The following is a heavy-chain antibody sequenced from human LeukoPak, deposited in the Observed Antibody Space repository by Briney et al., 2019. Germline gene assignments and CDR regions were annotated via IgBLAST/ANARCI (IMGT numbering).Heavy chain of an antibody. CDR3: ARKYYYDSSGYPSFDY. J-gene: IGHJ4*02. CDR1: GFTFSSYE. CDR2: ISSSGSTI. Sequence: GGSLRLSCAASGFTFSSYEMNWVRQAPGKGLEWVSYISSSGSTIHYADSVKGRFTISRDNAKNSLYLQMNSLRAEDTAVYYCARKYYYDSSGYPSFDYWGQGTLVTVSS. V-gene: IGHV3-48*03. D-gene: IGHD3-22*01.